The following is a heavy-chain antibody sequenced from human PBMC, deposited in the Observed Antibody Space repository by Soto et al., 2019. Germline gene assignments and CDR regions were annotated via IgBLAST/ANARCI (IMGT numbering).Heavy chain of an antibody. CDR2: LSYDRSNE. V-gene: IGHV3-30-3*01. CDR3: VRAMVRSDLIMYFFDY. Sequence: QVQVVESGGGVVQPGRSLRLSCAASGFMFSHYDMHWVRQAPGKGLEWVAVLSYDRSNEYYADSVKGRFTISRDNTKATMYLQMDSLRVEDTAVYYCVRAMVRSDLIMYFFDYWGQGTLVTVSA. CDR1: GFMFSHYD. D-gene: IGHD3-10*01. J-gene: IGHJ4*02.